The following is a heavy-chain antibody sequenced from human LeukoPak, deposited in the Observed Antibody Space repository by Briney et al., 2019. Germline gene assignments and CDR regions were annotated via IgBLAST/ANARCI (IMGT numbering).Heavy chain of an antibody. V-gene: IGHV4-34*01. D-gene: IGHD5-18*01. J-gene: IGHJ3*02. CDR2: INLSGST. CDR1: GGSFSGYY. Sequence: SETLSLTCAVYGGSFSGYYWSWIRQPPGKGLEWIGEINLSGSTNYNQSLKSRVTISVDTSKNQFSLKLSSVTAADTAVYYCARARRFGYSYGRSQTGAFDIWGQGTMVTVSS. CDR3: ARARRFGYSYGRSQTGAFDI.